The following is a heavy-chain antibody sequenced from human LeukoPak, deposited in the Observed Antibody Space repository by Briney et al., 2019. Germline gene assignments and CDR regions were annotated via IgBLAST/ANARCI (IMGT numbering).Heavy chain of an antibody. J-gene: IGHJ3*02. Sequence: PSETLSLTCTVSGGSISSYYWSWIRQPPGKGLEWIGYIYYSGSTNYNPSLKSRVTISVDTSKNQYSLKLSSVTAADTAVYYCARRIVPAAIDAFDIWGQGTMVTVSS. CDR3: ARRIVPAAIDAFDI. V-gene: IGHV4-59*08. D-gene: IGHD2-2*01. CDR1: GGSISSYY. CDR2: IYYSGST.